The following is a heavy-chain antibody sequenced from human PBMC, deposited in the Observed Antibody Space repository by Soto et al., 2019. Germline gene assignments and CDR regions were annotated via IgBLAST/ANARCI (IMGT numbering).Heavy chain of an antibody. CDR2: ISGSSRYT. Sequence: PGESLKISCAASGFNFSDHYMNWIRQAPGKGLECVSYISGSSRYTNFADSVKGRFTISRDNAKNSLYLQMNSLRAEDTAVYYCVRHTNGWHYDVYSGQTTPVTVSS. CDR1: GFNFSDHY. CDR3: VRHTNGWHYDVY. J-gene: IGHJ4*02. V-gene: IGHV3-11*06. D-gene: IGHD6-19*01.